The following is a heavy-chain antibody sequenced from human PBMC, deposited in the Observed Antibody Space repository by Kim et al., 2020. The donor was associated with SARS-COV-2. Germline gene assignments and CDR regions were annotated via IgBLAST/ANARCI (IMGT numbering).Heavy chain of an antibody. D-gene: IGHD5-12*01. V-gene: IGHV1-69*01. J-gene: IGHJ4*02. CDR3: ARDRYVDRVGFDY. Sequence: YAQKFQGRVTITADESTSTAYMELSSLRSEDTAVYYCARDRYVDRVGFDYWGQGTLVTVSS.